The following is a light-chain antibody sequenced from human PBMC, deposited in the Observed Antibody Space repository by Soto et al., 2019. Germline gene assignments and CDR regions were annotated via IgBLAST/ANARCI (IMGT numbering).Light chain of an antibody. V-gene: IGLV2-14*01. CDR3: SSYTSSSTKV. Sequence: QSALTKPASVSGSPGQSITISCTGTRSDVGGYNYVSWYQQHPGKAPKLMIYDVSNRPSGVSTRFSGSKSGNTASLTISGLQAEDEADYSCSSYTSSSTKVFGGGTQLTVL. CDR1: RSDVGGYNY. J-gene: IGLJ2*01. CDR2: DVS.